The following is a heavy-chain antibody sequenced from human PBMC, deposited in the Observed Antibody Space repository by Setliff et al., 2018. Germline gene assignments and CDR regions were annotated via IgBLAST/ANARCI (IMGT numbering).Heavy chain of an antibody. CDR3: VRGGEGRDDSNSGS. V-gene: IGHV3-7*01. CDR1: GFSFRDSW. J-gene: IGHJ5*02. Sequence: PGGSLRLSCAASGFSFRDSWMSWVRQAPGKGLEWVANINHDGIEKYYVDSVKGRFTISRDNAKNSLYLQMNSLRAEDTAVYYCVRGGEGRDDSNSGSWGQGTLVT. CDR2: INHDGIEK. D-gene: IGHD2-21*02.